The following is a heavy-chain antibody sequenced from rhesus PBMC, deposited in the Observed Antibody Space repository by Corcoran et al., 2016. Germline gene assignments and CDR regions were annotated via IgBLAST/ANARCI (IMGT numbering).Heavy chain of an antibody. V-gene: IGHV3S22*01. D-gene: IGHD6-31*01. CDR3: ARDNSSGRRYFDY. Sequence: EVQLVESGGGLVQPGGSLRLSCAASGFTFSDYYMSWVSQAPGKVPDWVGFIRKKYIGETAEYAASMKGRFTISRDDSKSIASLQMNSLKTEDTAVYYCARDNSSGRRYFDYWGQGVLVTVSS. CDR2: IRKKYIGETA. J-gene: IGHJ4*01. CDR1: GFTFSDYY.